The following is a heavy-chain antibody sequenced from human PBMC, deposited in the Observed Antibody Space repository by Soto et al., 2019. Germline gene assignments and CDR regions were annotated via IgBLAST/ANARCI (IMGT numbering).Heavy chain of an antibody. CDR1: GDSVSSDSAA. Sequence: PSQTLSLTCAISGDSVSSDSAAWNWIRQSPSRGLEWLGRTYYRSKWYNNYAVSVKSRLTIKPDTSKNQISLQLDSVTPEDTAVYYCARGLWSGYYSNWFAPWGQGILVTVSS. CDR2: TYYRSKWYN. V-gene: IGHV6-1*01. D-gene: IGHD3-3*01. J-gene: IGHJ5*02. CDR3: ARGLWSGYYSNWFAP.